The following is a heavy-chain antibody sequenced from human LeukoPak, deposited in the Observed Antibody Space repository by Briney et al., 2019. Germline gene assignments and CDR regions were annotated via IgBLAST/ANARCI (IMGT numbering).Heavy chain of an antibody. J-gene: IGHJ4*02. D-gene: IGHD1-1*01. CDR3: ARAGYNYGTGYYFDY. CDR1: GGSISNYY. V-gene: IGHV4-59*01. Sequence: PSETLSLTCTVSGGSISNYYWSWIRQPPGKGLEWIGYIYYTGSTYYNPSLMSRVTMSLDTSKNQFSLKLTSVTAADTAVYYCARAGYNYGTGYYFDYWGQGTLVTVSS. CDR2: IYYTGST.